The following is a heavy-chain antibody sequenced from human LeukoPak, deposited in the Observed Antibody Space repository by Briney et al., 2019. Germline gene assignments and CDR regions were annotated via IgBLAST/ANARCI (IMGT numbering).Heavy chain of an antibody. CDR2: IWYDGSNK. D-gene: IGHD4-17*01. CDR3: ARDTVTADY. Sequence: PGRSLRLYCAASGFTFSSYGMHWVRQAPGKGLEWVAVIWYDGSNKYYADSVKGRFTISRDNSKNTLYLRMNSLRAEDTAVYYCARDTVTADYWGQGTLVTVSS. CDR1: GFTFSSYG. V-gene: IGHV3-33*01. J-gene: IGHJ4*02.